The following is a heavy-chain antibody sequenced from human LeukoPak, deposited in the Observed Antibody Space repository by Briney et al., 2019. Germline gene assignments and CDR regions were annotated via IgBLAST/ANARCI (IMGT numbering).Heavy chain of an antibody. V-gene: IGHV3-53*01. D-gene: IGHD3-22*01. CDR1: GFTVSSST. Sequence: GGSLRLSCAGSGFTVSSSTMSWVRQAPGKGLEWVSNFYSDALDGITNYADSVKGRFTISRDNAKNSLYLQMNSLRAEDTAVYYCARDHLDYYDSSGIVNAFDIWGQGTMVTVSS. CDR2: FYSDALDGIT. J-gene: IGHJ3*02. CDR3: ARDHLDYYDSSGIVNAFDI.